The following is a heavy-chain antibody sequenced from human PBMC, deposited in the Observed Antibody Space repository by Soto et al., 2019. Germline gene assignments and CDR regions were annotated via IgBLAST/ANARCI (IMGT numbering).Heavy chain of an antibody. V-gene: IGHV1-18*04. CDR1: GYTFSTYG. D-gene: IGHD3-22*01. CDR3: ARSYSYGSYWYFDD. J-gene: IGHJ4*02. CDR2: ITVSNGNT. Sequence: QGQLVQSGAEVKKPGASVKVSCKASGYTFSTYGVSWVRQAPGQGLEWMGWITVSNGNTNYIDNLQGRVTMTTDTSTSTAYMELWRLRSDDTAEYYCARSYSYGSYWYFDDWGQGTLVIVSS.